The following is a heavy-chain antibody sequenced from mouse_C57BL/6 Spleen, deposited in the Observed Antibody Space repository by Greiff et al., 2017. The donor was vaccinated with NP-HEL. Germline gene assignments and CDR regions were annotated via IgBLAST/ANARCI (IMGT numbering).Heavy chain of an antibody. CDR3: AIHYGSSYGYFDV. V-gene: IGHV1-74*01. D-gene: IGHD1-1*01. CDR1: GYTFTSYW. CDR2: IHPSDSDT. J-gene: IGHJ1*03. Sequence: QVHVKQPGAELVKPGASVKVSCKASGYTFTSYWMHWVKQRPGQGLEWIGRIHPSDSDTNYNQKFKGKATLTVDKSSSTAYMPLSSLTSEDSAVYYCAIHYGSSYGYFDVWGTGTTVTVSS.